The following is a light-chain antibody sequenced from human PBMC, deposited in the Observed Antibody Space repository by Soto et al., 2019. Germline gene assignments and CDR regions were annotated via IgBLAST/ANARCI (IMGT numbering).Light chain of an antibody. CDR2: AAS. V-gene: IGKV3-20*01. Sequence: VLTQSPGTLSLSAGERATLSCRASQSVVSNHLAWYHQKPGQAPRLLIYAASTRAAGIPDRFSGCGSGTDFTLTISRLEPEDFGVFFCHHYGRSPIFTFGPGTTVDMK. CDR1: QSVVSNH. CDR3: HHYGRSPIFT. J-gene: IGKJ3*01.